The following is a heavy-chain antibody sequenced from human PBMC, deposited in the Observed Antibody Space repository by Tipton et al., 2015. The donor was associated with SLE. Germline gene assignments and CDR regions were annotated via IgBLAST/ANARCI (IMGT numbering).Heavy chain of an antibody. CDR2: MNSNSPTI. CDR3: ARESIAVAGRRYCFDY. D-gene: IGHD6-19*01. V-gene: IGHV3-48*01. J-gene: IGHJ4*02. CDR1: GFTFSSYN. Sequence: SLRLSCAASGFTFSSYNMNWVRQAPGKGLEWVSYMNSNSPTIYYSAFVKGRFTIPRDNAKNSLYLQMNSLRAEDTAVYYCARESIAVAGRRYCFDYWGQGTLVTVSS.